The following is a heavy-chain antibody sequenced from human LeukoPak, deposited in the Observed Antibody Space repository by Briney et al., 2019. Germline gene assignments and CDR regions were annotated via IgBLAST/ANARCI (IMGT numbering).Heavy chain of an antibody. D-gene: IGHD4-17*01. V-gene: IGHV1-2*02. CDR2: INPNSGGT. Sequence: ASVKVSCKASGYTFTGYYMHWVRQAPGQGLEWMGWINPNSGGTNYAQKFQGRVTVTRDTSISTAYMELSRLRSDDTAVYYCARDNGRGTVTLLFDYWGQGTLVTVSS. J-gene: IGHJ4*02. CDR3: ARDNGRGTVTLLFDY. CDR1: GYTFTGYY.